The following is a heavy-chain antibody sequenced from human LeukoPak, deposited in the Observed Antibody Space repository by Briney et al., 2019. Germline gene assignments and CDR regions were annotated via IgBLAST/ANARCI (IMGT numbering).Heavy chain of an antibody. D-gene: IGHD2-8*02. Sequence: GGPLRLSCAASGFTFRTYGMNWVRQAPGKGLEWVSYISGSSGSIYDADSVKGRFTISRDNAKNSLYLQMNSLKDEDTAFYYCARVYCTGGMCYTGLDYWGQGTLVTVSS. J-gene: IGHJ4*02. V-gene: IGHV3-48*02. CDR3: ARVYCTGGMCYTGLDY. CDR2: ISGSSGSI. CDR1: GFTFRTYG.